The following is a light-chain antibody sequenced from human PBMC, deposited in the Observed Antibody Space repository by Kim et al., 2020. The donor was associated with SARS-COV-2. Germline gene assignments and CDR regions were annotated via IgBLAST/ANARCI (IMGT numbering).Light chain of an antibody. Sequence: ASTGDRVTITRRASQGISSYLAWYQQKPGTAPKFLISATSALHSGVPSRFSGSGSGTDFTLTISGLQSEDFATYYCQQYYTYPLTFGGGTKVDIK. CDR3: QQYYTYPLT. CDR2: ATS. CDR1: QGISSY. J-gene: IGKJ4*01. V-gene: IGKV1-8*01.